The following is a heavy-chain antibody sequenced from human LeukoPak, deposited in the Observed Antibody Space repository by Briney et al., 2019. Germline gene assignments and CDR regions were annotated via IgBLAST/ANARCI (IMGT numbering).Heavy chain of an antibody. J-gene: IGHJ4*02. CDR3: AKDPAMSQPYYFDY. V-gene: IGHV3-23*01. Sequence: GGSLRLSCAASGFIFSNYGMSWVRQAPGKGLEWVSAMSGSGSRTYYADSVKGRFTISRDNSKNTLYLQMNSLRAEDTAVYYCAKDPAMSQPYYFDYWGQGTLVTVSS. D-gene: IGHD2-2*01. CDR1: GFIFSNYG. CDR2: MSGSGSRT.